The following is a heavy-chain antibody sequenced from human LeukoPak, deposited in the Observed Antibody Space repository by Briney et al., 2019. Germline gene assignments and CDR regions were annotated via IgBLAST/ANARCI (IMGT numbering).Heavy chain of an antibody. Sequence: GGSLRLSCAASGFTFSSYAMSWVRQAPGKGLEWVSAISGSGGSTYYADSVKGRFTISRDNSKNTLYLQMNSLRAEDTAVYYCAKGSYDYVWGSYRYIPIDYWGQGTLVTVSS. V-gene: IGHV3-23*01. CDR3: AKGSYDYVWGSYRYIPIDY. J-gene: IGHJ4*02. CDR2: ISGSGGST. D-gene: IGHD3-16*02. CDR1: GFTFSSYA.